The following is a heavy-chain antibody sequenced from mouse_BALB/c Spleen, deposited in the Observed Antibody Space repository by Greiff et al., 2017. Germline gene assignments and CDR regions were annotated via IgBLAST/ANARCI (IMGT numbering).Heavy chain of an antibody. CDR1: GFSLTSYG. Sequence: VQLQQSGPGLMQPSQSLSITCTVSGFSLTSYGVHWVRQSPGKGLEWLGVIWSGGSTDYNAAFISRLSISKDNSKSQVFFKMNSLQANDTAIYYCARNKAYYGNYYAMDYWGQGTSVTVSS. D-gene: IGHD2-10*01. CDR3: ARNKAYYGNYYAMDY. J-gene: IGHJ4*01. CDR2: IWSGGST. V-gene: IGHV2-2*02.